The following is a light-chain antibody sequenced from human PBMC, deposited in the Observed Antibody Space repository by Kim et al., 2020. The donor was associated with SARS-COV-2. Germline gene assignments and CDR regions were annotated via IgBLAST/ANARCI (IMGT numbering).Light chain of an antibody. CDR1: QSVDSN. V-gene: IGKV3-15*01. CDR2: GAP. CDR3: QQYSHWPPYT. Sequence: EIVMTQSPATLSVSPGERVTLSCRASQSVDSNLAWYQQKPGQAPRLLIYGAPTRATDIPARFSGSGSGTEFTLIISSLQSEDFAVYYCQQYSHWPPYTFGQGTKREI. J-gene: IGKJ2*01.